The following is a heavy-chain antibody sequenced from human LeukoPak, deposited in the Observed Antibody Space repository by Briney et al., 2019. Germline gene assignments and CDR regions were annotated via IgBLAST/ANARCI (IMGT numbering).Heavy chain of an antibody. J-gene: IGHJ5*02. CDR3: ARENYDFWSGYPYNWFDP. V-gene: IGHV6-1*01. CDR2: SEWYN. Sequence: SEWYNDYAVSVKSRITINPDTSKNQFSLQLNSVTPEDTAVYYCARENYDFWSGYPYNWFDPWGQGTLVTVSS. D-gene: IGHD3-3*01.